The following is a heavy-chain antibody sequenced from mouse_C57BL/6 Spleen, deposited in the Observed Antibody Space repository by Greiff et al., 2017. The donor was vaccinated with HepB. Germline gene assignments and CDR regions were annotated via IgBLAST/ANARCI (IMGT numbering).Heavy chain of an antibody. V-gene: IGHV1-7*01. CDR2: INPSSGYT. CDR3: ARGNPFAY. D-gene: IGHD2-1*01. Sequence: VQGVESGAELAKPGASVKLSCKASGYTFTSYWMHWVKQRPGQGLEWIGYINPSSGYTKYNQKFKDKATLTAYKSSSTASMQLSSLTYEDSAVYYCARGNPFAYWGQGTLVTVSA. J-gene: IGHJ3*01. CDR1: GYTFTSYW.